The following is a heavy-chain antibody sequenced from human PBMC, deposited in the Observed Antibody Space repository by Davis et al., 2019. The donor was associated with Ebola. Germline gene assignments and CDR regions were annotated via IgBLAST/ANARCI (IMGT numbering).Heavy chain of an antibody. Sequence: GESLKISCAASGFTFSSYGMHWVRQASGKGLEWVGRIRSKANSYATAYAASVKGRFTISRDDSKNTAYLQMNSLKTEDTAVYYCIYSREHFDYWGQGTLVTVSS. CDR2: IRSKANSYAT. D-gene: IGHD1-26*01. J-gene: IGHJ4*02. V-gene: IGHV3-73*01. CDR1: GFTFSSYG. CDR3: IYSREHFDY.